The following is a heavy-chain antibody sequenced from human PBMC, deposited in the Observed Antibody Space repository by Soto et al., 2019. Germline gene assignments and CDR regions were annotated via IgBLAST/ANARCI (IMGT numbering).Heavy chain of an antibody. CDR1: GFSLSARPVA. CDR3: VHRAGIDGNWNGGYFDY. Sequence: QITLRESGPTRVKPTQTLTLTCTFSGFSLSARPVAVGWIRQPPGKALERLALIYWDDDKRYSPSLMSRPTITKDTSKHQLVLTMTNMDPLDTAIYYCVHRAGIDGNWNGGYFDYWGQGALVTVSS. V-gene: IGHV2-5*02. J-gene: IGHJ4*02. D-gene: IGHD1-1*01. CDR2: IYWDDDK.